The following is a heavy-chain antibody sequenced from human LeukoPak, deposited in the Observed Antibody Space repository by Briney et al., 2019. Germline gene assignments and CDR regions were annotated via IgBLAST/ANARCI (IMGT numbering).Heavy chain of an antibody. CDR1: GFTFSSPA. V-gene: IGHV3-7*03. D-gene: IGHD3-3*01. Sequence: GGSLRLSCAASGFTFSSPAMSWVRQVPGKGLEWVANIKLDGSEKNYVDSVKGRFTISRDNTKNSLYLQMNSLRAEDTAVFYCARDQYDTWSRRGNFDSWGQGTLVIVSS. CDR2: IKLDGSEK. CDR3: ARDQYDTWSRRGNFDS. J-gene: IGHJ4*02.